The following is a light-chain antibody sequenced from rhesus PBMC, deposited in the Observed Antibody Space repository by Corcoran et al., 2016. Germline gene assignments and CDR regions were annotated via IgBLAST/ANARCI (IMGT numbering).Light chain of an antibody. CDR1: QGISNW. Sequence: DIQMTQSPSSLSASVGDRVTITCRASQGISNWLAWYHQKPGKAPKLLIYRASNLETGVPSRFSGSGSGTDFTLTIRSLQPEDIATYYCQQHDNSPYSFGQGTKVEIK. CDR3: QQHDNSPYS. CDR2: RAS. V-gene: IGKV1-69*01. J-gene: IGKJ2*01.